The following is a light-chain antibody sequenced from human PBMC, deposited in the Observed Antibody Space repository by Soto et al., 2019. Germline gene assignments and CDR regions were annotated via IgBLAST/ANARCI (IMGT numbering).Light chain of an antibody. J-gene: IGKJ1*01. CDR2: DAS. Sequence: DIQITQSPSTLSASVGDRVTITCRASQTVNTWLAWYQQKPGKAPKVLIFDASSLKNGVPSRFSGSGSGTEFTLTISNLQPDDFATYYCQQYDSYSSGPFGQGTKV. CDR3: QQYDSYSSGP. CDR1: QTVNTW. V-gene: IGKV1-5*01.